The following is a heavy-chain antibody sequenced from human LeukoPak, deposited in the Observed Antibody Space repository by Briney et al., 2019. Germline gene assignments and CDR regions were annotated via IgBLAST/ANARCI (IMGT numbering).Heavy chain of an antibody. D-gene: IGHD3-10*01. J-gene: IGHJ4*02. Sequence: PGGSLRLSCAASGFTFSSYSMNWVRQAPGKGLEWVSYISSSSSTIYYADSVKGRFTISRDDAKKSLSLQMNSLTADDTAVYYCARLFGSGFGKYYFDYWGQGTLVTVSS. CDR1: GFTFSSYS. CDR3: ARLFGSGFGKYYFDY. V-gene: IGHV3-48*04. CDR2: ISSSSSTI.